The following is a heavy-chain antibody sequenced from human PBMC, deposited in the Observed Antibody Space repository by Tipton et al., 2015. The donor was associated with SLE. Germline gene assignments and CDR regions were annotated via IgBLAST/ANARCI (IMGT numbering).Heavy chain of an antibody. CDR3: ATSPLTL. D-gene: IGHD2-2*01. CDR2: ISYTGST. CDR1: GGSISRGSYF. V-gene: IGHV4-39*07. J-gene: IGHJ4*02. Sequence: TLSLTCTVSGGSISRGSYFWTWIRQPPGKGLEGIGSISYTGSTYYNPSLKSRVTISVDMSKNQFSLKLTSVTAADTAVYYCATSPLTLWGQGTLVTVSS.